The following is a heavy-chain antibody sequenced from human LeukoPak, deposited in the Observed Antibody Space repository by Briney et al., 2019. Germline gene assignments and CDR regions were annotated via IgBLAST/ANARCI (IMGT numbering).Heavy chain of an antibody. CDR2: ITATSLHI. CDR1: GVTFSGYS. CDR3: ARVRSVGGNPHAFNI. D-gene: IGHD4-23*01. J-gene: IGHJ3*02. Sequence: PGGSLRLSCAASGVTFSGYSMNWVRRAPGKGLEWVSAITATSLHIYYADSVKGRFTISRDNAKNSLYLQMNSLRVEDTALYYCARVRSVGGNPHAFNIWGQGTMVTVSS. V-gene: IGHV3-21*01.